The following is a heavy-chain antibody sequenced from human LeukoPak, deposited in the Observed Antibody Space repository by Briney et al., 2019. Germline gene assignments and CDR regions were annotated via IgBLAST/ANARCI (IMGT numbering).Heavy chain of an antibody. V-gene: IGHV1-24*01. CDR1: GYTLTELS. Sequence: GASVKVSCKVSGYTLTELSMHWVRQAPGKGLEWMGGFDPEDGETIYAQKFQGRVTMTEDTSTDTAYMELSSLRSEDTAVYYCATLLHDYGSQTGGDYFDYWGRGTLVTVSS. CDR2: FDPEDGET. J-gene: IGHJ4*02. D-gene: IGHD4-17*01. CDR3: ATLLHDYGSQTGGDYFDY.